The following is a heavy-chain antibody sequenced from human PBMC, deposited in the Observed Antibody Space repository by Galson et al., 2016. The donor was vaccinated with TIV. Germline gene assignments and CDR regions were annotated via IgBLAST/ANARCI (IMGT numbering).Heavy chain of an antibody. CDR3: ARAATVVGDWCFDL. CDR2: INPNSGGT. Sequence: SVKVSCKASGYTFTSYHVHWVRQAPGQGLEWMGSINPNSGGTNYAQSFQGGVTITRDTSISTASMELSMLRSDDTATYYCARAATVVGDWCFDLWGRGTLVPVSS. V-gene: IGHV1-2*02. CDR1: GYTFTSYH. D-gene: IGHD4-23*01. J-gene: IGHJ2*01.